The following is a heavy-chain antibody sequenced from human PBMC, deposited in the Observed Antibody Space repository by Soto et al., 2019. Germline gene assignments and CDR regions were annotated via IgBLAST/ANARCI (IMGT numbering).Heavy chain of an antibody. CDR1: GFTVSSNY. J-gene: IGHJ6*02. CDR2: IYSGGST. CDR3: ARISTYYYDGSGYFNGMDV. Sequence: PGGSLRLSCAASGFTVSSNYMSWVRQAPGKGLEWVPVIYSGGSTYYADSVKGRFTISRDNSKNTLYLQMNSLRAEDTAVYYCARISTYYYDGSGYFNGMDVWGQGPTVIVSS. D-gene: IGHD3-22*01. V-gene: IGHV3-66*01.